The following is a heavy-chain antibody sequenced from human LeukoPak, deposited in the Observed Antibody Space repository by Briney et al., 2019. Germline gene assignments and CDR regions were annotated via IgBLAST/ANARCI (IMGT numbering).Heavy chain of an antibody. CDR3: ARDTYDYYFDP. V-gene: IGHV4-59*11. D-gene: IGHD1-26*01. CDR2: MYYSGST. CDR1: GDSINSHH. Sequence: SETLSLTCTVSGDSINSHHWNWIRQPPGKGLEWIGYMYYSGSTMYNRPLKSRVAISIDTSKNQFSLKLSSVTAADTAVYYCARDTYDYYFDPWGQGILVTVSS. J-gene: IGHJ5*02.